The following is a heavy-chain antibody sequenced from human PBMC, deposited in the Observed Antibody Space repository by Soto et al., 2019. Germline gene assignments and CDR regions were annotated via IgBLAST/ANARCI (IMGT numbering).Heavy chain of an antibody. V-gene: IGHV3-9*01. Sequence: EVQLVESGGGLVQPGGSLRLSCAASGFTFDDYAIHWVRQIPGKGLEWVSGISWNGDATGYADSVKGRFTISRDNAKNSLYLQMDSLKTEDTAMYYCANLPLYGSGLDCWGHGTLVTVSS. CDR1: GFTFDDYA. J-gene: IGHJ5*01. CDR3: ANLPLYGSGLDC. CDR2: ISWNGDAT. D-gene: IGHD3-10*01.